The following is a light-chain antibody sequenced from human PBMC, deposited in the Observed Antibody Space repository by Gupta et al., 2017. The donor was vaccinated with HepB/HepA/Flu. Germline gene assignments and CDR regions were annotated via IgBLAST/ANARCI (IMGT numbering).Light chain of an antibody. Sequence: EIVFTQSPVTLSLSPGEGATLSCGTSQTLSSSYVAWFHQKPGLAPRLVIYDGSRRPPGIPDRFSGSGCGTDFTLPISRLEPEVFGMYYCQQDDRSPGTFGQGTKLEIK. CDR1: QTLSSSY. CDR3: QQDDRSPGT. V-gene: IGKV3D-20*01. J-gene: IGKJ2*01. CDR2: DGS.